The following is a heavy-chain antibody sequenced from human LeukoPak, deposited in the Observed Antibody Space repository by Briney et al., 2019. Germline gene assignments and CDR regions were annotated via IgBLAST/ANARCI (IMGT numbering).Heavy chain of an antibody. V-gene: IGHV3-48*01. D-gene: IGHD2-15*01. CDR2: INGGSNSR. CDR1: GFTFSTKS. Sequence: GGSLRLSCAASGFTFSTKSINWVRQAPGKGLEWVSYINGGSNSRYYADSVKGRSTISRDNAKSSLYLQMNSLRVEDTAVYYCARESGYCSGGRCYSYFDYWGQGTLVTVSS. J-gene: IGHJ4*02. CDR3: ARESGYCSGGRCYSYFDY.